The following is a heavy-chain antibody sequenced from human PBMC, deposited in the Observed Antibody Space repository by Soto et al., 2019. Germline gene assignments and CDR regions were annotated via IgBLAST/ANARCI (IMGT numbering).Heavy chain of an antibody. CDR2: ISHDGSNT. J-gene: IGHJ4*02. CDR1: GFTFRTYA. Sequence: QVQVVASEGGVVQPGRSLRLSCAASGFTFRTYAMHWVRQAPGKGLEWVAVISHDGSNTDYGDSVKGRFTISRDNSKSTLSLQMNSLRPEDTGVYYCAKDAGSTEYFFASWGQGTLVSVSS. V-gene: IGHV3-30*18. CDR3: AKDAGSTEYFFAS.